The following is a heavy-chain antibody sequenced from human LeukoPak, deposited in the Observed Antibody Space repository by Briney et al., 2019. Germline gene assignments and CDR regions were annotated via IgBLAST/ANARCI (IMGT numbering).Heavy chain of an antibody. V-gene: IGHV3-30-3*01. D-gene: IGHD3-10*01. J-gene: IGHJ4*02. CDR2: ISYDGSNK. Sequence: GSLRLSCAASGFSISSYAMHWVRQAPGKGLEWMTVISYDGSNKYYADSVRGRFTLSRDTSKNTLYVQMSSLRAEDTAVYYCARGDYYGSGSYPYYFDYWGQGTLVTVSS. CDR3: ARGDYYGSGSYPYYFDY. CDR1: GFSISSYA.